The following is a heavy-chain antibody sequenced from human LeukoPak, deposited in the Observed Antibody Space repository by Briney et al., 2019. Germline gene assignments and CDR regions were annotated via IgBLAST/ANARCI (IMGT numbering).Heavy chain of an antibody. D-gene: IGHD5-18*01. CDR2: ISSSGSTI. CDR1: GFTFSSYE. J-gene: IGHJ3*02. Sequence: PGGSLRLSCAASGFTFSSYEMNWVRQAPGKGLEWVSYISSSGSTIYYADSVKGRFTISRDNANNSLYLRMSSLRAEDTAVYYCARESGYRGDAFDIWGQGTMVTVSS. V-gene: IGHV3-48*03. CDR3: ARESGYRGDAFDI.